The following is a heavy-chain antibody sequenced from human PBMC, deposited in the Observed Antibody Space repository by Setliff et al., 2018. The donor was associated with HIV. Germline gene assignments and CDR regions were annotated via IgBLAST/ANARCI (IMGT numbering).Heavy chain of an antibody. D-gene: IGHD3-3*01. Sequence: SGPTLVNPTETLTLTCTVSGFSLSNTRMGVSWIRQPPGKALEWLAHIFPNDEKSYSASLKSRVTISEDTSKSQVVLTMTNMDPLDSATYFCARYNFRRGYWDYFDYWGQGTQVTVSS. CDR2: IFPNDEK. CDR3: ARYNFRRGYWDYFDY. V-gene: IGHV2-26*01. CDR1: GFSLSNTRMG. J-gene: IGHJ4*02.